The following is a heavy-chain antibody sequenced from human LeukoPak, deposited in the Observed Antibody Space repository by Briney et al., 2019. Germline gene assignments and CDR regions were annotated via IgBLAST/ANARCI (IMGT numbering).Heavy chain of an antibody. CDR1: GFTFSSYA. V-gene: IGHV3-23*01. J-gene: IGHJ4*02. CDR3: ARKHGNFDY. CDR2: ITGSGGST. Sequence: PGGSLRLSCAASGFTFSSYAMSWVRQAPGKGLEWVSGITGSGGSTHYADSVKGRFTISRDHSKINLYLQMNSLRAEDTAIYYCARKHGNFDYWGQGTLVTVSS.